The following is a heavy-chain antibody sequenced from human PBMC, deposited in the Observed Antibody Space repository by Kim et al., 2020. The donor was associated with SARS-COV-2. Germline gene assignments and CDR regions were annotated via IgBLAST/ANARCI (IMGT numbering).Heavy chain of an antibody. V-gene: IGHV3-23*01. J-gene: IGHJ4*02. D-gene: IGHD5-12*01. Sequence: YADSVKGRFTIARDKSKNTLYLQRNGLRAEETAVYYCAKVDQRWLQTNYWGQGTLVTVSS. CDR3: AKVDQRWLQTNY.